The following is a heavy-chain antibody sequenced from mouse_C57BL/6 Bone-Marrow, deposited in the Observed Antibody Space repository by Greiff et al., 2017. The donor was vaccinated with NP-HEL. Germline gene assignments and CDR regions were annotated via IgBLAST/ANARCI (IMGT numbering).Heavy chain of an antibody. V-gene: IGHV1-80*01. CDR2: IYPGDGDT. J-gene: IGHJ4*01. Sequence: QVQLQQSGAELVKPGASVKISCKASGYAFSSYWMNWVKQRPGKGLEWIGQIYPGDGDTNYNGKFKGKATLTADKSSSTAYMQLSSLTSEDSAVYFCARVLDYDDPYYAMDYWGQGTSVTVSS. CDR1: GYAFSSYW. D-gene: IGHD2-4*01. CDR3: ARVLDYDDPYYAMDY.